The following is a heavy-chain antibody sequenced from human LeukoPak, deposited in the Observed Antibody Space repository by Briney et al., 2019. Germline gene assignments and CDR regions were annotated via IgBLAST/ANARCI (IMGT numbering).Heavy chain of an antibody. J-gene: IGHJ4*02. D-gene: IGHD3-16*02. CDR1: GYTFTSYA. Sequence: GASVKVSCKASGYTFTSYAMHWVRQAPGQRLEWMGWINAGNGDTKYSQKIQGRVTITRDTSASTAYMELSSLRSEDTAVYYCLIWGELSLNYWGQGTLVTVSS. CDR2: INAGNGDT. V-gene: IGHV1-3*01. CDR3: LIWGELSLNY.